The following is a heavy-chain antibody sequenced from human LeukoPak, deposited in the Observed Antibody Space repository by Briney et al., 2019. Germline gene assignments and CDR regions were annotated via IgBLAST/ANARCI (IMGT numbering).Heavy chain of an antibody. D-gene: IGHD3-16*01. Sequence: SETLSLTCAVYGGPFSGYYWSWIRQPPGKGLEWIGEINHSGSTNYNPSLKSRVTISVDTSKNQFSLKLSSVTAADTAVYYCAIVTLDAFDIWGQGTMVTVSS. CDR3: AIVTLDAFDI. CDR2: INHSGST. CDR1: GGPFSGYY. J-gene: IGHJ3*02. V-gene: IGHV4-34*01.